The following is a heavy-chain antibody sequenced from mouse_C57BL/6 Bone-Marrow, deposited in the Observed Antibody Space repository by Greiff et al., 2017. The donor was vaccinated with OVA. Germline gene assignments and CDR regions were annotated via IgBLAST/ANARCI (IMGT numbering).Heavy chain of an antibody. CDR1: GFSLTSYG. V-gene: IGHV2-2*01. CDR2: IWSGGST. D-gene: IGHD1-1*01. Sequence: VQLQQSGPGLVQPSQSLSITCTVSGFSLTSYGVHWVRQSPGKGLDWLGVIWSGGSTDYNAAFISRLSISKDNSKSQVFFKMNSLQADDTAIYYCARPVVAPFAYWGQGTLVTVSA. J-gene: IGHJ3*01. CDR3: ARPVVAPFAY.